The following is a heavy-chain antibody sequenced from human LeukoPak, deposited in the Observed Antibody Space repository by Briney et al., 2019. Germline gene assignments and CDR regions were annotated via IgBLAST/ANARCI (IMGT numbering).Heavy chain of an antibody. CDR1: GFTFSDYG. CDR2: ISDGGSFT. V-gene: IGHV3-23*01. D-gene: IGHD2-15*01. Sequence: GGSLRLSCAASGFTFSDYGMTWVRQAPGKGLEWVSTISDGGSFTYYADSVKGRFTISRDNSKNTLYLQMNSLRAEDTAIYYCAKNGDRGAYCTGGTCYPYFYYYMDVWGKGTTVTI. CDR3: AKNGDRGAYCTGGTCYPYFYYYMDV. J-gene: IGHJ6*03.